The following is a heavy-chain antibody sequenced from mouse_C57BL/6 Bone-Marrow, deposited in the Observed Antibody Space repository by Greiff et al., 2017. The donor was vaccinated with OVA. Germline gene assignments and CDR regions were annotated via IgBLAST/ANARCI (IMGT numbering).Heavy chain of an antibody. CDR2: IYPGSGST. CDR3: ARGRIFYAMDY. CDR1: GYTFTSYW. V-gene: IGHV1-55*01. J-gene: IGHJ4*01. Sequence: QVQLKQPGAELVKPGASVKMSCKASGYTFTSYWITWVKQRPGQGLEWIGDIYPGSGSTNYNEKFKSKATLTVDTSSSTAYMQLSSLTSEDSAVYYCARGRIFYAMDYWGQGTSVTVSS.